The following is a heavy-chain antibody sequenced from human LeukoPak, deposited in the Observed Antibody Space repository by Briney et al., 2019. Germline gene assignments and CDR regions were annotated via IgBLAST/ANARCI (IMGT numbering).Heavy chain of an antibody. CDR1: GGSISSHY. CDR3: ARAYGSGSYSWFDP. Sequence: PSETLSLTCTVSGGSISSHYWSWIRQPAGKGLEWIGRIYGSGGPNYNPSLKSRVTISVDRSKNQFSLKLSSVTAADTAVYYCARAYGSGSYSWFDPWGQGTLVTVSS. D-gene: IGHD3-10*01. V-gene: IGHV4-4*07. CDR2: IYGSGGP. J-gene: IGHJ5*02.